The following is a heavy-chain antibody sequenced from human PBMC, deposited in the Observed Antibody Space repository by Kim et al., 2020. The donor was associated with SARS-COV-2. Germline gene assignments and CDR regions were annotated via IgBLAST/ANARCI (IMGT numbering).Heavy chain of an antibody. CDR3: ARLHYYGSGPDNGDFDY. CDR1: GYSFTSYW. Sequence: GESLKISCKGSGYSFTSYWISWVRQMPGKGLEWMGRIDPSDSYTNYSPSFQGHVTISADKSISTAYLQWSSLKASDTAMYYCARLHYYGSGPDNGDFDYWGQGTLVTVSS. CDR2: IDPSDSYT. V-gene: IGHV5-10-1*01. J-gene: IGHJ4*02. D-gene: IGHD3-10*01.